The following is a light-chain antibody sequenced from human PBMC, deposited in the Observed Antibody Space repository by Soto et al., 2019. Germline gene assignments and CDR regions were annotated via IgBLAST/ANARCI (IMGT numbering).Light chain of an antibody. Sequence: EIVLTQSPGTLALSPGERATLSCRASQNIGSDYFAWYQPKPGQAPGXLIFGASTRATGIPDRFSGSGAGAYFNLTISRLAPADFGVYYCQQYGSSHTFGQGTRLEIK. CDR1: QNIGSDY. CDR3: QQYGSSHT. CDR2: GAS. J-gene: IGKJ5*01. V-gene: IGKV3-20*01.